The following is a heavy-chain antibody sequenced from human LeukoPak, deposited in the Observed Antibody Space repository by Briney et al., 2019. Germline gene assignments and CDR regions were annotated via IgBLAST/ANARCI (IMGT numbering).Heavy chain of an antibody. CDR3: ARDPYSGSYGGYYHYYMDV. J-gene: IGHJ6*03. CDR1: GFSFSSYN. D-gene: IGHD1-26*01. V-gene: IGHV3-21*01. CDR2: ITSSGSYM. Sequence: GGSLRLSCAASGFSFSSYNMNWARQATGKGPEWVSSITSSGSYMFYADSVKGRFTISRDNAENSLYLQMNSLRVEDTAVYFCARDPYSGSYGGYYHYYMDVWGKGTTVTVSS.